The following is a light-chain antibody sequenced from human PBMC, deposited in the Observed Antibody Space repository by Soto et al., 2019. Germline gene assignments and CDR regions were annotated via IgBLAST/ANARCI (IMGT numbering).Light chain of an antibody. CDR3: QHYGSSPRT. J-gene: IGKJ2*01. CDR1: QSVSSSH. CDR2: GAS. Sequence: IVLTQSPGTLSLSPGERATLSCRASQSVSSSHLAWYQQKPGQAPRLFMYGASNRATGIPDRFSGSGSGKDFTLSISRLEPEDCAVYYCQHYGSSPRTFGQGTKLEIK. V-gene: IGKV3-20*01.